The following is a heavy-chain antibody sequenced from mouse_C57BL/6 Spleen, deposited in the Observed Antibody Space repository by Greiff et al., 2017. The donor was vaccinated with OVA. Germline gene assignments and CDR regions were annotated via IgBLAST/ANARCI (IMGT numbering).Heavy chain of an antibody. V-gene: IGHV14-2*01. CDR2: IDPEDGET. Sequence: VQLQESGAELVKPGASVKLSCTASGFNIKDYYMHWVKQRTEQGLEWIGRIDPEDGETKYAPKFQGKATITADTSSNTAYLQLSSLTSEDTAVYYCARTELRGEYYYAMDYWGQGTSVTVSS. D-gene: IGHD2-12*01. CDR3: ARTELRGEYYYAMDY. CDR1: GFNIKDYY. J-gene: IGHJ4*01.